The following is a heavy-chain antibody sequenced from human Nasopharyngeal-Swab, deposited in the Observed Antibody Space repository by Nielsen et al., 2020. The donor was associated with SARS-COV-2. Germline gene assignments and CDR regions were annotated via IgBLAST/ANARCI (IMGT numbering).Heavy chain of an antibody. J-gene: IGHJ6*03. V-gene: IGHV3-30*18. Sequence: WIRQPPGKGLEWVAVISYDGSNKYYADSLKGRCTISRDNSKNTLYLQMNSLGAEDTAVYYCAKSRYCSSTSCYSYFYYYYMDVWGKGTTVTVSS. D-gene: IGHD2-2*01. CDR2: ISYDGSNK. CDR3: AKSRYCSSTSCYSYFYYYYMDV.